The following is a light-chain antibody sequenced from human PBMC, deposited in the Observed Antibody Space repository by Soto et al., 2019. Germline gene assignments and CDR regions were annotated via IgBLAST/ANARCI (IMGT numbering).Light chain of an antibody. CDR3: AAWNDRPYLWV. Sequence: QSVLTQPPSASGTPGQRVSISCSGSSSNIGSNAVHWYQQFPGTAPRLLIYRDNQRPSGVPDRFSGSKSGTSASLVISGLQSKDEADYYCAAWNDRPYLWVFGGGTKLTVL. J-gene: IGLJ3*02. CDR1: SSNIGSNA. V-gene: IGLV1-44*01. CDR2: RDN.